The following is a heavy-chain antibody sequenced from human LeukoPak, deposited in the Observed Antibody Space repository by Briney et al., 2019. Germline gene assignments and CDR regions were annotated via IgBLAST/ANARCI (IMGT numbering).Heavy chain of an antibody. J-gene: IGHJ4*02. D-gene: IGHD6-19*01. CDR1: GFTFSSYA. CDR3: ARDPLSIAVAGTQPPDY. Sequence: PGGSLRLSCAASGFTFSSYAMHWVRQAPGKGLEWVAVISYDGSNKYYADSVKGRFTISRDNSKNALYLQMNSLRAEDTAVYYCARDPLSIAVAGTQPPDYWGQGTLVTVSS. V-gene: IGHV3-30-3*01. CDR2: ISYDGSNK.